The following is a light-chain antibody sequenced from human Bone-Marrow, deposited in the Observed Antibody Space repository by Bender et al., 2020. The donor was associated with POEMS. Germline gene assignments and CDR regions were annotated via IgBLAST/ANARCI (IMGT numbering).Light chain of an antibody. CDR1: SSDVGSYNL. Sequence: QSALTQPASVSGSPGQSITISCTGTSSDVGSYNLVSWYQHHPGKAPKLILYEDTNRPSGVSYRFSGSKSGNTASLTISGLQAEDEADYYCCSYAGIFHYIFGTGTKVTVL. CDR2: EDT. CDR3: CSYAGIFHYI. V-gene: IGLV2-23*01. J-gene: IGLJ1*01.